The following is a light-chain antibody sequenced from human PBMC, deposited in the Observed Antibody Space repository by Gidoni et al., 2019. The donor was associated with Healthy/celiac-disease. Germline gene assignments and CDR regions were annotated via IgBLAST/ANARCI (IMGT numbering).Light chain of an antibody. J-gene: IGLJ2*01. CDR2: GKN. CDR3: NARDSSCNHVV. CDR1: SLRSYY. V-gene: IGLV3-19*01. Sequence: SSELTQDPAVSVALGQTVRITCQGDSLRSYYESWYQQKPGQAPVLVIYGKNNRPSGIPDRFSGSSAGNTASMTITGAQAEEGADYYGNARDSSCNHVVFGGGTKLTVL.